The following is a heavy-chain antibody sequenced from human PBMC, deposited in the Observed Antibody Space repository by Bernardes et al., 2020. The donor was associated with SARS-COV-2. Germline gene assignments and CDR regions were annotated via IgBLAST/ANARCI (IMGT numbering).Heavy chain of an antibody. V-gene: IGHV4-39*01. D-gene: IGHD4-17*01. CDR2: IYYSGST. CDR1: GASISSSSYY. J-gene: IGHJ4*02. CDR3: PRERVTTIDY. Sequence: SETLSLTCTVSGASISSSSYYWGWIRQPPGKGLEWIGSIYYSGSTYYNPSLKSRVTISVDTSKNQFSLKLSSVTAADTAVYYCPRERVTTIDYWGQRTLVTGSS.